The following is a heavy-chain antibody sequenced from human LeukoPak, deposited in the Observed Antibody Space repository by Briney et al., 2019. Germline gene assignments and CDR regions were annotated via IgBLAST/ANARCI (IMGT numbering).Heavy chain of an antibody. D-gene: IGHD3-9*01. J-gene: IGHJ2*01. Sequence: SVKVSCKTSRGTFSSYAISWVRPAPGQGLEWMGGIIPIFGTTNYEQKFQGRVTLTADEYTSTAYMELSSLRSEGTAVYYCARAAYDLLTAYYLKYFDLWGRGTLVTVDS. V-gene: IGHV1-69*13. CDR1: RGTFSSYA. CDR2: IIPIFGTT. CDR3: ARAAYDLLTAYYLKYFDL.